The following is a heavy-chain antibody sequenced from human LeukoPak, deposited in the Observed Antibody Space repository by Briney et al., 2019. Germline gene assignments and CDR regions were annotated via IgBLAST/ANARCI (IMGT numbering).Heavy chain of an antibody. V-gene: IGHV1-18*01. CDR2: ISAYNGNT. Sequence: VASVKVSCKASGYTFTSYGISWVRQAPGQGLEWMGWISAYNGNTNYAQKLQGRVTMTTDTSTSTAYMELRSLRSDDTAVYYCARVVYDFWSGYYDRGYFDYWGQGTLVTVSS. D-gene: IGHD3-3*01. CDR3: ARVVYDFWSGYYDRGYFDY. CDR1: GYTFTSYG. J-gene: IGHJ4*02.